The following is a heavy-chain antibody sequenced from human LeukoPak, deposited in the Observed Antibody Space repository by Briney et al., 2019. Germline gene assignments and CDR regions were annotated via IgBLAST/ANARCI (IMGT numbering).Heavy chain of an antibody. Sequence: PGGSLRLSCAASGFTFSSYGMHWVRQAPGKGLEWVAIIWYDGSNKYYADSVKGRFTISRDNSKNTLYLQMNSLRAEDTAVYYCARAESTWYSGLDYWGQGTMVTVSS. D-gene: IGHD6-13*01. CDR3: ARAESTWYSGLDY. CDR2: IWYDGSNK. V-gene: IGHV3-33*08. CDR1: GFTFSSYG. J-gene: IGHJ4*02.